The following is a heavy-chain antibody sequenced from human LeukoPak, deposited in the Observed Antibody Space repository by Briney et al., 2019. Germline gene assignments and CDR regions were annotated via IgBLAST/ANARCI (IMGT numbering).Heavy chain of an antibody. J-gene: IGHJ4*02. D-gene: IGHD2-15*01. V-gene: IGHV4-39*01. CDR1: GGSISSSSYY. Sequence: PSETLSFTCTVSGGSISSSSYYWGWIRQPPGKGLEWIGSIYYSGSTYYNPSLKSRVTISVDTSKNQFSLKLSSVTAADTAAYYCGKLLPDYWGQGTLVTVSS. CDR3: GKLLPDY. CDR2: IYYSGST.